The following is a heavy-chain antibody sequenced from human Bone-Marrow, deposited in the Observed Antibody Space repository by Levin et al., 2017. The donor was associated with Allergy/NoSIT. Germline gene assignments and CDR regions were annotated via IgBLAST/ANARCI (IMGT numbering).Heavy chain of an antibody. D-gene: IGHD3-9*01. J-gene: IGHJ6*02. V-gene: IGHV1-8*01. Sequence: GESLKISCQTSGYTFTSYDINWVRQAPGQGLEWMGWINPTSLMIGYAEKFQGRITMTRDTSISTAYMELRGLKSEDTAVYYCARGAPIVIGYHRGGMDVWGQGTTVTVSS. CDR1: GYTFTSYD. CDR2: INPTSLMI. CDR3: ARGAPIVIGYHRGGMDV.